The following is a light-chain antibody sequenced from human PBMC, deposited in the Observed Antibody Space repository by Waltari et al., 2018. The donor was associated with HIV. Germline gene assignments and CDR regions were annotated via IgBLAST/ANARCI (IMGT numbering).Light chain of an antibody. CDR3: MQGTHWPWT. CDR2: KVS. Sequence: DVVMTQSQFSLPVTLGQPASISCTSSQSLVHSDGHTYLNWFHQRPGQSPRRLIYKVSSRDSGVPERFTGSGSGTDFTLKISRVEAEDVGVYYCMQGTHWPWTFGQGTKVEIK. V-gene: IGKV2-30*02. J-gene: IGKJ1*01. CDR1: QSLVHSDGHTY.